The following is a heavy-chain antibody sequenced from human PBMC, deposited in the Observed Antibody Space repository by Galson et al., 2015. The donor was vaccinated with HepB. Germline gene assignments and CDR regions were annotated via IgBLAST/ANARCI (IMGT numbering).Heavy chain of an antibody. CDR1: ADTFTRNS. V-gene: IGHV1-69*04. J-gene: IGHJ5*01. CDR3: ATDALPGSHDKNWFVS. Sequence: SVKVSCKASADTFTRNSFTWVRQAPGHGLEWMGRIIPFLEIPNYAQTFQGRVTITAAKSTTTVYLEVSGLRSEDTAVYYCATDALPGSHDKNWFVSWGQGTLVTVSS. CDR2: IIPFLEIP. D-gene: IGHD3-10*01.